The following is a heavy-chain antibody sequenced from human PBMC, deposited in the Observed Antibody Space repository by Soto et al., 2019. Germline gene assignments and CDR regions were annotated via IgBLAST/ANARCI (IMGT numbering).Heavy chain of an antibody. J-gene: IGHJ4*02. CDR3: ATQASACSPAY. V-gene: IGHV4-31*03. D-gene: IGHD2-21*02. Sequence: QVQLQESGPGLVKPSQTLSLTCTVSGGSISSGGYYWSWLRQHPGKGLEWIGYIFDSGTTYYNPSLKTRLTISLDPSNSHFSLRLTSVTAPDTAMYYCATQASACSPAYWGQGTLVTVSS. CDR2: IFDSGTT. CDR1: GGSISSGGYY.